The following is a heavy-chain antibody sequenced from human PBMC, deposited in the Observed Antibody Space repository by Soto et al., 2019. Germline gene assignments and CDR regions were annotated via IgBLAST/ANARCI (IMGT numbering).Heavy chain of an antibody. CDR3: ARTFASYGQPIDI. CDR1: GYTFTSYC. Sequence: ASVKVSCKASGYTFTSYCMHWVRQCPGQGLEWMGIINPSGGSTSYAQKFQGRVTMTRDTSTSTVYMELSSLRSEDTAVYYCARTFASYGQPIDIWGQGTMVTVSS. CDR2: INPSGGST. V-gene: IGHV1-46*01. J-gene: IGHJ3*02. D-gene: IGHD5-18*01.